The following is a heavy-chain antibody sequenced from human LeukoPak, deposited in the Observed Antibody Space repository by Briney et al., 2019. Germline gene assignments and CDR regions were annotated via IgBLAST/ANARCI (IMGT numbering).Heavy chain of an antibody. Sequence: GESLKISCKGSGYSFTSYWIGWVRQMPGKGLEWMEIIYPGDSETRYSPSFQGQVTISADRSINTAYLQWSSLKASDTAMYYCATTVDSSPEYYFDYWGQGTLVTVSS. CDR3: ATTVDSSPEYYFDY. CDR2: IYPGDSET. CDR1: GYSFTSYW. J-gene: IGHJ4*02. V-gene: IGHV5-51*01. D-gene: IGHD3-22*01.